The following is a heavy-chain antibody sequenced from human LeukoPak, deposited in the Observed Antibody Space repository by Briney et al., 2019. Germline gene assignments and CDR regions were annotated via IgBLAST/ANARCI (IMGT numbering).Heavy chain of an antibody. J-gene: IGHJ4*02. CDR3: ARSKEEDYYFDY. Sequence: KTSETLSLTCAVYGGSFSGYYWSWIRQPPGKGLEWIGEINHSGSTNYNPSLKSRVTISVDTSKNQFSLKLSSVTAADTAEYYCARSKEEDYYFDYWGQGTLVTVSS. D-gene: IGHD4-11*01. V-gene: IGHV4-34*01. CDR1: GGSFSGYY. CDR2: INHSGST.